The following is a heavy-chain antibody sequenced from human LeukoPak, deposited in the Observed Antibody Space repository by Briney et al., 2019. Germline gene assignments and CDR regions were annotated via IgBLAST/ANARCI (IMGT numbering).Heavy chain of an antibody. CDR3: ARNIVVDNPYYYYGMDV. V-gene: IGHV1-69*13. Sequence: SVKVSCKASGGTFSSYAISWVRQAPGQGLEWMGGIIPIFGTANYAQKFQGRVTITADESTSTAYMELSSLRSEDTAVYYCARNIVVDNPYYYYGMDVWGQGTTVTVSS. D-gene: IGHD2-15*01. CDR2: IIPIFGTA. CDR1: GGTFSSYA. J-gene: IGHJ6*02.